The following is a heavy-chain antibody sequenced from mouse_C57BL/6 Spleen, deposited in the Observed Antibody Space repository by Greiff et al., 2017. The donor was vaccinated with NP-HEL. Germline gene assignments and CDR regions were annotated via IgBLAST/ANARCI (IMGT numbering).Heavy chain of an antibody. J-gene: IGHJ2*01. CDR3: TRERGYYVY. CDR1: GYTFTDYE. CDR2: IDPETGGT. V-gene: IGHV1-15*01. Sequence: VQLKQSGAELVRPGASVTLSCKASGYTFTDYEMHWVKQTPVHGLEWIGAIDPETGGTAYNQKFKGKAILTADKSSSTAYMELRSLTSEDSAVYYCTRERGYYVYWGQGTTLTVSS. D-gene: IGHD2-3*01.